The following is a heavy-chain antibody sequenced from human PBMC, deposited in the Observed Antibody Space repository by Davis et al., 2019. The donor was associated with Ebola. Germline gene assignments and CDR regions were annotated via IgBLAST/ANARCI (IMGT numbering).Heavy chain of an antibody. CDR2: LQTDGSTR. CDR1: GFAFSSNA. D-gene: IGHD7-27*01. V-gene: IGHV3-30*02. J-gene: IGHJ4*02. Sequence: PGGSLRLSCAASGFAFSSNAFDWVRQAPGKGLEWVAFLQTDGSTRSYADSVKGRFTISRDTSKNRLYLEMTSLRDEDTAVYYCAGGINWGLDYWGQGTPVTVSS. CDR3: AGGINWGLDY.